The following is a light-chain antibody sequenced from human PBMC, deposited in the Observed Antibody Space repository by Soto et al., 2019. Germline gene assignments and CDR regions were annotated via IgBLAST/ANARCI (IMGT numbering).Light chain of an antibody. J-gene: IGKJ4*01. CDR1: QRIITNL. Sequence: EIVMTQSPGTMSLSPGEGATLSCRASQRIITNLVPGYRQKPGQAPSLLIFVAPNRATGTPNRFTGSGSGTDFTLTISRLEPEDFALYYCQQYGSSPLTFGGGTKVDIK. V-gene: IGKV3-20*01. CDR2: VAP. CDR3: QQYGSSPLT.